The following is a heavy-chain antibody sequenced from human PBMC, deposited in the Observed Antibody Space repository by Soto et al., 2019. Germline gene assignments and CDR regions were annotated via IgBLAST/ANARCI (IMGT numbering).Heavy chain of an antibody. CDR3: VRVGRLGGY. CDR1: GFIFTNYW. D-gene: IGHD3-16*01. CDR2: IKEDGSEK. V-gene: IGHV3-7*03. Sequence: EVQLVESGGGLVQPGGSHRLSCAASGFIFTNYWMSWVRQAPGEGLEWVANIKEDGSEKYYVDSVKGRFTISRDNAKNSLYLQMNSLRVEDTAVYYCVRVGRLGGYWGQGTLVTVSS. J-gene: IGHJ4*02.